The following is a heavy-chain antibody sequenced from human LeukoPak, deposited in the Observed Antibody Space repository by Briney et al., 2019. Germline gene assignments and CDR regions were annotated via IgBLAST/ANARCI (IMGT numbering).Heavy chain of an antibody. Sequence: GGSLRLSCAASGFTFSSYEMNWVRQAPGKGLEWVSYISSSGSTIYYADSVKGRFTISRDNSKNTLYLQMNNLRAEDTAVYYCARVFGYSSSWYSLGYYYMDVWGKGTTVTISS. CDR2: ISSSGSTI. CDR1: GFTFSSYE. J-gene: IGHJ6*03. D-gene: IGHD6-13*01. V-gene: IGHV3-48*03. CDR3: ARVFGYSSSWYSLGYYYMDV.